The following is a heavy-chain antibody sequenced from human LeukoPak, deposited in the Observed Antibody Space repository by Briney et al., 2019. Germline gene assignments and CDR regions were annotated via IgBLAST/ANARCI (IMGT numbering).Heavy chain of an antibody. D-gene: IGHD1-26*01. CDR3: ARVGPYSGSYAGSEPNWFDP. CDR2: IYSGGST. Sequence: PGGSLRLSCAASGFTVSSNYMSWVRQAPGKGLEWVSVIYSGGSTYYADSVKGRFTISRHNSKNTLYLQMNSLRAEDTAVYYCARVGPYSGSYAGSEPNWFDPWGQGTLVTVSS. CDR1: GFTVSSNY. V-gene: IGHV3-53*04. J-gene: IGHJ5*02.